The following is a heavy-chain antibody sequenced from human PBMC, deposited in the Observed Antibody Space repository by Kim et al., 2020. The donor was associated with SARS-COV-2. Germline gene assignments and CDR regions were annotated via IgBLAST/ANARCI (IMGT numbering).Heavy chain of an antibody. V-gene: IGHV1-2*06. D-gene: IGHD6-19*01. CDR3: ARGTRGTLRSGWYDDGPS. CDR2: INPNSGGT. CDR1: GYTFTGYY. J-gene: IGHJ5*02. Sequence: ASVKVSCKASGYTFTGYYMHWVRQAPGQGLEWMGRINPNSGGTNYAQKFQGRVTMTRDTSISTAYMELSRLRSDDTAVYYCARGTRGTLRSGWYDDGPSWGQGTLVTVSS.